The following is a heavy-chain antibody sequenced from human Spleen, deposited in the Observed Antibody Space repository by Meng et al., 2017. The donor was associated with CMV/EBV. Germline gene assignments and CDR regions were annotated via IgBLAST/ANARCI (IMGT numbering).Heavy chain of an antibody. Sequence: GGSLRLSCAAAGFTFSSYDMTWVRQAPGKGLEWISYISSSGTTIHNADSVKGRFTISRDNSKNSLYLQMNSLRAEDMAVYYCARDRLGDFYYYYGMDVWGQGTTVTVSS. J-gene: IGHJ6*02. CDR3: ARDRLGDFYYYYGMDV. D-gene: IGHD3-10*01. V-gene: IGHV3-48*03. CDR2: ISSSGTTI. CDR1: GFTFSSYD.